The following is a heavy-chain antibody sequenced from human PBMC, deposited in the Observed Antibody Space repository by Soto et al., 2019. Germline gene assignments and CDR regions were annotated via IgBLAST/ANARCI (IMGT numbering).Heavy chain of an antibody. V-gene: IGHV3-15*01. Sequence: EVQLLESGGGLVQPGGSLRLSCAASGFTFSSYAMSWVRQAPGKGLEWVGRIKSKTDGGTTDYAAPVKGRFTISRDDSKNTLYLQMNSLKTEDTAVYYCTTEDSPDYYYYGMDVWGQGTTVTVSS. CDR1: GFTFSSYA. CDR2: IKSKTDGGTT. CDR3: TTEDSPDYYYYGMDV. J-gene: IGHJ6*02. D-gene: IGHD2-15*01.